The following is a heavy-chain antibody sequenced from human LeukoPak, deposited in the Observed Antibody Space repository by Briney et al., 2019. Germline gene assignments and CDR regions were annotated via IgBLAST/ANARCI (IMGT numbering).Heavy chain of an antibody. D-gene: IGHD6-13*01. V-gene: IGHV3-23*01. Sequence: GGSLRLSCAASGFTFSSYAMSWVRQAPGKGLEWVSDISGSGDSTYYGDSVKGRFTISRDNSKNTLYLQMNSLRAEDTAVYYCAKTRPLDSSSWSHGDYWGQGTLVTVSS. CDR1: GFTFSSYA. CDR3: AKTRPLDSSSWSHGDY. CDR2: ISGSGDST. J-gene: IGHJ4*02.